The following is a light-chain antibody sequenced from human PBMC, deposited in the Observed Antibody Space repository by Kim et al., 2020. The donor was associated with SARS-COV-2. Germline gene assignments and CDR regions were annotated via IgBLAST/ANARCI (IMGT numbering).Light chain of an antibody. CDR2: DAS. J-gene: IGKJ5*01. CDR3: QQYDNLPIT. V-gene: IGKV1-33*01. CDR1: QDISNY. Sequence: ASVGDRVTITCQASQDISNYLNGYQQKPGKAPKLLIYDASNLETGVPSRFSGSGSGTDFTFTINSLQPEDIATYYCQQYDNLPITFGQGTRLEIK.